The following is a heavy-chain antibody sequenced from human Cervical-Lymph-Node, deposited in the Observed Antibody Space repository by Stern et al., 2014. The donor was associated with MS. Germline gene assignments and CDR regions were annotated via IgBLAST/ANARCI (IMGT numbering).Heavy chain of an antibody. CDR3: AKDGAHSSGWGDDFDI. Sequence: QVQLVESGGGVVQPGRSLRLSCAASGFTFSSYGMHWVRQAPGKGLEWVAVISYDGSTKYYADSVKGRFTISRDNSKNTLYLQVNSLRPEDTAVYYCAKDGAHSSGWGDDFDIWGQGTMVTVST. J-gene: IGHJ3*02. CDR2: ISYDGSTK. V-gene: IGHV3-30*18. D-gene: IGHD6-19*01. CDR1: GFTFSSYG.